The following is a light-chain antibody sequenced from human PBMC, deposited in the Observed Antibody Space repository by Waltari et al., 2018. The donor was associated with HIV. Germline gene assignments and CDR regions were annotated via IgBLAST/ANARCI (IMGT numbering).Light chain of an antibody. CDR1: SYNIGEDSD. V-gene: IGLV1-40*01. J-gene: IGLJ1*01. CDR3: QSYDNSLSGTYV. CDR2: GNT. Sequence: HSVLTQPPSVSGTPGQKITNYYTGSSYNIGEDSDVHWYQHLPGTAPKVIIYGNTNRPSGVPDRFSGSKSGTSASLVITGLQAEDEADYYCQSYDNSLSGTYVFGGGTKVNVL.